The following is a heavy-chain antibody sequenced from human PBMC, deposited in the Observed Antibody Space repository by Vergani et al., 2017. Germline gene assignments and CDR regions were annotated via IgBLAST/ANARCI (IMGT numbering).Heavy chain of an antibody. CDR1: GGSISSYY. CDR2: IYYSGST. D-gene: IGHD3-10*01. V-gene: IGHV4-59*01. CDR3: ARARGGGDYVDY. Sequence: QVQLQESGPGLVKPSETLSLTCTVSGGSISSYYWSWIRQPPGKGLEWIGYIYYSGSTNYNPSLKSRVSISVDTSKNQFSLKLSSVTAADTAVYYCARARGGGDYVDYWGQGTLVTVSS. J-gene: IGHJ4*02.